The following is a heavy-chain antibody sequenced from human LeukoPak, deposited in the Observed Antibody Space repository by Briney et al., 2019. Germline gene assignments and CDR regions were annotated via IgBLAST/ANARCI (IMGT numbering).Heavy chain of an antibody. CDR2: IYHSGST. Sequence: TLSLTCTVSGDSISSGDYSWNWIRQPPGNGLEWIGYIYHSGSTYHSPSLESRVTMSVDKSRNQFSLKLSSVTAADTAVYYCARVGHYFYGSGSYLGGFDYWGQGALVIVSS. V-gene: IGHV4-30-2*01. D-gene: IGHD3-10*01. CDR1: GDSISSGDYS. CDR3: ARVGHYFYGSGSYLGGFDY. J-gene: IGHJ4*02.